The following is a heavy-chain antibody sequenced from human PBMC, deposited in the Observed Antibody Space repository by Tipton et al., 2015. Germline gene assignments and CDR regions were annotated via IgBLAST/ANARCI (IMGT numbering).Heavy chain of an antibody. Sequence: SLRLSCAASGFTFSIYTMNWVRQAPGKGLEWVAVITYDGSNQDYADSVKGRFIISRDNSKNTLDLQMNSLRPEDAALYYCAKEAVAGIVNSYHMDVWGQGTTVTVSS. J-gene: IGHJ6*02. D-gene: IGHD6-19*01. CDR1: GFTFSIYT. CDR2: ITYDGSNQ. V-gene: IGHV3-30*18. CDR3: AKEAVAGIVNSYHMDV.